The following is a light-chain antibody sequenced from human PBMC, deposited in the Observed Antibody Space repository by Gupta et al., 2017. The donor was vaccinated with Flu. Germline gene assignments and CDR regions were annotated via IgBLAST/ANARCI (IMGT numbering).Light chain of an antibody. CDR2: AAS. J-gene: IGKJ3*01. CDR3: QQYYSYPFT. Sequence: PFSFSASTGDIVTITCRASQGISSYLAWYQQKPGKAPKLLIYAASTLQSGVPSRFSGSGSGTDFTITISCLQSEDFATYYCQQYYSYPFTFGPGTKVDIK. CDR1: QGISSY. V-gene: IGKV1-8*01.